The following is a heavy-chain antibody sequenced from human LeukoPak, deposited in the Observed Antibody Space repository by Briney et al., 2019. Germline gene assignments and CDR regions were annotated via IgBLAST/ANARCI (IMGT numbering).Heavy chain of an antibody. CDR2: MYLSGTT. Sequence: SETLSLTCTVSGDSINSLDLWSWVRQPPGKGLEWIGEMYLSGTTHSNPSVKSRVTISIDKSKNQFSLKLSSLTAADTAVYYCARHAVEGKWLQFYYFNYWGQGTLVTVSS. J-gene: IGHJ4*02. CDR1: GDSINSLDL. CDR3: ARHAVEGKWLQFYYFNY. D-gene: IGHD5-24*01. V-gene: IGHV4-4*02.